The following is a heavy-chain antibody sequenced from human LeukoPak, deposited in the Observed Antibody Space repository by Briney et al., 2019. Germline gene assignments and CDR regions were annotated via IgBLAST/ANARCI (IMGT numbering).Heavy chain of an antibody. D-gene: IGHD3-22*01. Sequence: GGSLRLSCAASGFIFHDFSMHWVRQVPGKSLEWVSLISGDGLTTYYGDSVKGRFTISRDNSKNSLYLQMNDLRTEDTAFYYCARGVNTISFTFDYWGQGTLVTVSS. J-gene: IGHJ4*02. CDR2: ISGDGLTT. V-gene: IGHV3-43*02. CDR1: GFIFHDFS. CDR3: ARGVNTISFTFDY.